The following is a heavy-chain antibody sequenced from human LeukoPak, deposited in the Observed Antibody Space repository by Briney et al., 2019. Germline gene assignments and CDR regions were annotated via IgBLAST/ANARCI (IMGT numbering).Heavy chain of an antibody. D-gene: IGHD3-22*01. J-gene: IGHJ3*02. CDR3: ASLKNSYDSSGYLVTDAFDI. CDR1: GYTFTSNG. Sequence: ASVKVSCKAFGYTFTSNGISWVRQAPGQGLEWMGWISAYNGNTNYEQKLQGRVTMTTDTSTSTAYMELRSLRSDDTAVYYCASLKNSYDSSGYLVTDAFDIWGQGTTVTVSS. V-gene: IGHV1-18*01. CDR2: ISAYNGNT.